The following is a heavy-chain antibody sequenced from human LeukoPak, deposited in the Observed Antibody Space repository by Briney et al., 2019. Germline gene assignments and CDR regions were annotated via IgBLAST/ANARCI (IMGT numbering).Heavy chain of an antibody. CDR3: AKPPAGKTQYSSSWYGHYFDY. D-gene: IGHD6-13*01. Sequence: PGGSLRLSCAASGFTFSSYGMHWVRQAPGKGLEWVACIRYDGSNKYYADSVKGRFTISRDNSKNTLSLQMNSLRAEDTAVYYCAKPPAGKTQYSSSWYGHYFDYWGQGTLVTVSS. CDR2: IRYDGSNK. CDR1: GFTFSSYG. V-gene: IGHV3-30*02. J-gene: IGHJ4*02.